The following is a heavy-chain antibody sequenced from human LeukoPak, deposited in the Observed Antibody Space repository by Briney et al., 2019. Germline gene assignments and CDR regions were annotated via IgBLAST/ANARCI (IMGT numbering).Heavy chain of an antibody. V-gene: IGHV4-59*08. J-gene: IGHJ4*01. D-gene: IGHD3-22*01. CDR1: GASINNNF. CDR3: ARHRDYYDS. CDR2: IYSSGSA. Sequence: SETLSLTCTVSGASINNNFWTWIRQPPGKGLEWIGYIYSSGSANYNPSLKSRVIISGDTSKNQISPNLTSVTAADTAVYFCARHRDYYDSWGHGTLVTVSS.